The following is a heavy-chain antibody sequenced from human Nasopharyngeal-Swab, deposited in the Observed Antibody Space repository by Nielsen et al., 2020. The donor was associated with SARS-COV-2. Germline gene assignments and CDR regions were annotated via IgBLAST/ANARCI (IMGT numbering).Heavy chain of an antibody. Sequence: ASVKVSCKVSGYTLTELSMHWVRQAPGKGLEWMGGFDPEDGETIYAQKFQGRVTMTEDTSTDTAYMELSSLRSEDMAVYYCATGYAYCGGDCFIDYRGQGTLVTVSS. CDR3: ATGYAYCGGDCFIDY. J-gene: IGHJ4*02. CDR1: GYTLTELS. CDR2: FDPEDGET. D-gene: IGHD2-21*02. V-gene: IGHV1-24*01.